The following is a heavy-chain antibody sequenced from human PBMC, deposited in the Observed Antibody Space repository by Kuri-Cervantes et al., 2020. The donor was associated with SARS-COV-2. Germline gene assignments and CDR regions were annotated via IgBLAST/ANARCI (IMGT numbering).Heavy chain of an antibody. Sequence: GGSLRLSCAASGFTFSSYAMHWVRQAPGKGLEWVGFIRSKAYGGTTEYAASVKGRFTISRDDSKSIAYLQMNSLKTEDTAVYYCTRVYSKSYYYYYMDVWGKGTTVTVSS. CDR1: GFTFSSYA. D-gene: IGHD4-11*01. V-gene: IGHV3-49*04. CDR2: IRSKAYGGTT. J-gene: IGHJ6*03. CDR3: TRVYSKSYYYYYMDV.